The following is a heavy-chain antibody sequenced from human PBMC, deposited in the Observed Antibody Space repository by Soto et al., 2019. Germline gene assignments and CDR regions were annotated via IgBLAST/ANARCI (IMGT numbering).Heavy chain of an antibody. CDR3: ARDPTLTFGGVIVMNYYYGMDV. V-gene: IGHV1-18*04. CDR2: ISAYNGNT. Sequence: GASVKVSCKASGYTFTSYGISWVRQAPGQGLEWMGWISAYNGNTNYAQKLQGRVTMTTDTSTSTAYMELRSLRPDDTAVYYCARDPTLTFGGVIVMNYYYGMDVWGQGTTVTVSS. D-gene: IGHD3-16*02. J-gene: IGHJ6*02. CDR1: GYTFTSYG.